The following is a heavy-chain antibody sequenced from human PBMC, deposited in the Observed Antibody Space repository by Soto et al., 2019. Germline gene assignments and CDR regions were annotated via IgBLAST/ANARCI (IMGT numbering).Heavy chain of an antibody. J-gene: IGHJ4*02. Sequence: QVQLQESGPGLVKPSGTLSLSCAVSGVSISSHDWWTWVRQPPGKGLEWIGESHQSGNTNYNSSLESRLSISVDKSKNQFSLKLTSVTVADTAVYYCATRVSSRFYWGQGTLVTVSS. V-gene: IGHV4-4*02. CDR2: SHQSGNT. CDR3: ATRVSSRFY. D-gene: IGHD6-13*01. CDR1: GVSISSHDW.